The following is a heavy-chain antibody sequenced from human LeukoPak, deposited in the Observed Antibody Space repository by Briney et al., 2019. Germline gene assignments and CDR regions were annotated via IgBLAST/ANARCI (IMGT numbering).Heavy chain of an antibody. CDR3: AKDMYYYGSGSTTPQY. D-gene: IGHD3-10*01. J-gene: IGHJ4*02. CDR2: SSSSDDGK. CDR1: GLSLNNYA. V-gene: IGHV3-23*01. Sequence: GGSLRLSCIASGLSLNNYAMSWVRQVAGKWLDWVSASSSSDDGKWYADSVKGRFTISRDNSKNTLYLQMNSLRAEDTAVYYCAKDMYYYGSGSTTPQYWGQGTLVTVSS.